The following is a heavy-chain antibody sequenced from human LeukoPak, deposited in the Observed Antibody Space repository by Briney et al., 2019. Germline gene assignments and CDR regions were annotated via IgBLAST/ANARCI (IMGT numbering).Heavy chain of an antibody. J-gene: IGHJ6*03. Sequence: GGSLRLSCAASGFTFSSYSMNWVRQAPGKGLEWVSSISSSSSYIYYADSVKGRFTISRDNAKNSLYLQMNSLRAEDTAVYYCARGVATIFGVVIPFYYMDVWGKGTTVTVSS. CDR3: ARGVATIFGVVIPFYYMDV. V-gene: IGHV3-21*01. CDR1: GFTFSSYS. D-gene: IGHD3-3*01. CDR2: ISSSSSYI.